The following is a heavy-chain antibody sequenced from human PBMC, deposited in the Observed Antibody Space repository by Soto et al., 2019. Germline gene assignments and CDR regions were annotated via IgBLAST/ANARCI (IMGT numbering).Heavy chain of an antibody. J-gene: IGHJ4*02. Sequence: QVQLVQSGAEVKKPGASVKVSCKASGYIFTNHYIHWVRQAPGQGLEWMGIINPSGGSTNYLQKLQGIITMTRDTSTSTVYMELSGLRSEDTSVYFCARADYYGSSGFYYDCWGQGSLVTVSS. V-gene: IGHV1-46*01. CDR3: ARADYYGSSGFYYDC. CDR1: GYIFTNHY. D-gene: IGHD3-22*01. CDR2: INPSGGST.